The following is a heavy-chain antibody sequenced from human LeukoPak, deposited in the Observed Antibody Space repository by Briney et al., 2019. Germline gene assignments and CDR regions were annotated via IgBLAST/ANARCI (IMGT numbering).Heavy chain of an antibody. CDR1: GYTFTSYY. J-gene: IGHJ6*02. CDR2: INPSGGST. CDR3: ARDKFGIAVAGVYYYYGMDV. D-gene: IGHD6-19*01. Sequence: ASVKVSCKASGYTFTSYYMHWVRQAPGQGLEWMGIINPSGGSTSYAQKFQGRVTMTRDTSTSTVYMELSSLRSEDTAVYYCARDKFGIAVAGVYYYYGMDVWGQGTTVTVSS. V-gene: IGHV1-46*01.